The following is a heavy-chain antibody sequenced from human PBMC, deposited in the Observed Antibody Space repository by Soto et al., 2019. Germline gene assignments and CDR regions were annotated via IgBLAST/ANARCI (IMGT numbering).Heavy chain of an antibody. CDR2: TNHSGST. D-gene: IGHD1-1*01. J-gene: IGHJ4*02. V-gene: IGHV4-34*01. Sequence: QVQLQQWGAGLLKPSETLSLTCAVYGGSFSGYYWSWIRQPPGKGLEWIGETNHSGSTNYNPSLKSRGPISVDTSKNQFSLKLSSVTAADTAVYYCASFTGTTLSFDYWGQGTLVTVSS. CDR3: ASFTGTTLSFDY. CDR1: GGSFSGYY.